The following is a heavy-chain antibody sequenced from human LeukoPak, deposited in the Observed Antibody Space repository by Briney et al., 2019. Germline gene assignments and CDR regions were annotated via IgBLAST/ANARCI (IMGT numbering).Heavy chain of an antibody. V-gene: IGHV3-30*03. CDR2: ISYDGTNK. CDR1: GFTFSSYG. J-gene: IGHJ4*02. CDR3: VRGSLGTFGEFSY. D-gene: IGHD3-10*01. Sequence: GGSLRLSCAASGFTFSSYGMHWVRQAPGKGLEWVAVISYDGTNKYYADSVKGRFTISRDNSKNTLYLQMNSLRAEDTAVYYCVRGSLGTFGEFSYWGQGTLVTVSS.